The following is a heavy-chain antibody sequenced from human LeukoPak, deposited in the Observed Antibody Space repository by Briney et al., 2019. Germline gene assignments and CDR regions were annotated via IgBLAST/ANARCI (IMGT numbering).Heavy chain of an antibody. CDR3: ARDLVSRSNY. CDR2: TDRDGKTT. J-gene: IGHJ4*02. CDR1: GFTFSSYW. D-gene: IGHD6-6*01. V-gene: IGHV3-74*01. Sequence: GGSLRLSCAASGFTFSSYWMHWVRQAPGKGLVWVSQTDRDGKTTGYADSVKGRFAISRDNAKNTLYLQMNSLRAEDTAVYYCARDLVSRSNYWGQGTPVTVSS.